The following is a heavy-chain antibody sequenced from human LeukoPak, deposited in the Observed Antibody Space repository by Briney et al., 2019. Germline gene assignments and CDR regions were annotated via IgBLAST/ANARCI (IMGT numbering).Heavy chain of an antibody. J-gene: IGHJ4*02. CDR3: AKGSYYFDY. CDR1: GSTFSSHD. Sequence: GGSLRLSCSASGSTFSSHDMHWVRQAPGKGLEWVARIIYDGSNKYYADSVKGRITISRDNSKNTLYLQMNSLRAEDTAVYYCAKGSYYFDYWGQGTLVTVSS. CDR2: IIYDGSNK. V-gene: IGHV3-30*02.